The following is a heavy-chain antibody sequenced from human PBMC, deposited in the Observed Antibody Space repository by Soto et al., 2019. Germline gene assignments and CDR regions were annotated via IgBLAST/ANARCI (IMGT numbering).Heavy chain of an antibody. J-gene: IGHJ4*02. CDR2: IDSSGTSR. CDR3: ATGGIDS. D-gene: IGHD1-1*01. Sequence: EVQLVASGGALVQPGGSLRLSCAAPGFTFSTYEMNWVRQAPGKGLEWVSYIDSSGTSRLYADSVKGRFTISKDNAKNSPYLEMNSMRVDDTAVYYSATGGIDSGGQGTRDAVSS. CDR1: GFTFSTYE. V-gene: IGHV3-48*03.